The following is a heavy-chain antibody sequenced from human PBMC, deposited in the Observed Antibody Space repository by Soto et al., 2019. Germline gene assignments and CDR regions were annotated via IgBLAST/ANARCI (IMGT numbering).Heavy chain of an antibody. CDR2: IYYSGST. V-gene: IGHV4-39*01. Sequence: LETLSLTCTVSGGSISSSSYYLGWIRQPPGKGLEWIGSIYYSGSTYYNPSLKSRVTISVDTSKNQFSLKLSSVTAADTAVYYCASMRLSIAVAGPGNWFDPWGQGTLVTVSS. J-gene: IGHJ5*02. D-gene: IGHD6-19*01. CDR3: ASMRLSIAVAGPGNWFDP. CDR1: GGSISSSSYY.